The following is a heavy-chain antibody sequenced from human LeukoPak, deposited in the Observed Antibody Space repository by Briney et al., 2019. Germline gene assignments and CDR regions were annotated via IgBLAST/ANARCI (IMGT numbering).Heavy chain of an antibody. CDR2: IYSGDST. J-gene: IGHJ4*02. V-gene: IGHV3-53*01. Sequence: RGSLRLSCAASGFTVSSNYMSWVRQAPGKGLEWVSVIYSGDSTYYADSVKGRFTISRDNSKNTLYLQMNSLRAEDTAVYYCARDGNSGSYSLFDYWGQGTLVTVSS. D-gene: IGHD1-26*01. CDR3: ARDGNSGSYSLFDY. CDR1: GFTVSSNY.